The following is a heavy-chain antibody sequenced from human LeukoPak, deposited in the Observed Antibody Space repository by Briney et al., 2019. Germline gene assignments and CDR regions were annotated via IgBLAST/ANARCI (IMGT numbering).Heavy chain of an antibody. D-gene: IGHD6-19*01. CDR1: GGFISSYY. CDR2: IYYSGST. Sequence: PSETLSLTCTVSGGFISSYYWSWIRQPPGKGLEWIGYIYYSGSTNYNPSLKSRVTISVDTSKNQFSLKLSSVTAADTAVYYCARRKAVGSEIDYWGQGTLVTVSS. CDR3: ARRKAVGSEIDY. J-gene: IGHJ4*02. V-gene: IGHV4-59*01.